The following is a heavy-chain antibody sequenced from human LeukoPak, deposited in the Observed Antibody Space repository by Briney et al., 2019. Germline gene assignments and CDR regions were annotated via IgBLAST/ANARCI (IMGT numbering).Heavy chain of an antibody. D-gene: IGHD6-13*01. CDR3: ARSIAADGIYYYYGMDV. V-gene: IGHV3-13*01. Sequence: GGSLRLSCAASGFTFSSYDMHWVRQATGKGLEWVSAIGTAGDTYYPGSVKGRFTISRENAKNSLHLQMNSLRAGDTAVYYCARSIAADGIYYYYGMDVWGQGTTVTVSS. J-gene: IGHJ6*02. CDR2: IGTAGDT. CDR1: GFTFSSYD.